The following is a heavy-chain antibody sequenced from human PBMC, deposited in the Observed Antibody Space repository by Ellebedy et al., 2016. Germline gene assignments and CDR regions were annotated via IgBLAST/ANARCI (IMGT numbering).Heavy chain of an antibody. CDR3: ASMVTTSYYMDV. V-gene: IGHV4-39*07. CDR1: GGSISSSSYY. J-gene: IGHJ6*03. Sequence: SETLSLXCTVSGGSISSSSYYWGWIRQPPGKGLEWIGSIYYSGSTYYNPSLKSRVTISVDTSKNQFSLKLSSVTAADTAVYYCASMVTTSYYMDVWGKGTTVTVSS. CDR2: IYYSGST. D-gene: IGHD4-11*01.